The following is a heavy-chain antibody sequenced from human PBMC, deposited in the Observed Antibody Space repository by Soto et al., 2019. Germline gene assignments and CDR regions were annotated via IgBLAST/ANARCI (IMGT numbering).Heavy chain of an antibody. D-gene: IGHD3-16*01. J-gene: IGHJ5*01. CDR2: ISWDGGTT. V-gene: IGHV3-43*01. CDR3: AKDGSQKDDDGNWLGS. Sequence: EVQLEESGGDVVQPGGSLRLSCAASGFTFEDYTIPWVRQAPGKALEWVSLISWDGGTTYYTHSVKGRFTISRDNSKNSQYMQMNSLRPADTALYYCAKDGSQKDDDGNWLGSWGQGTLVTVSS. CDR1: GFTFEDYT.